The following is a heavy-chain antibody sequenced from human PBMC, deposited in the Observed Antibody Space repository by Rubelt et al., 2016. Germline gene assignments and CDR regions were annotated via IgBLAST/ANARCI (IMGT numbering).Heavy chain of an antibody. CDR3: ARDGSEVAGSFDY. D-gene: IGHD6-19*01. Sequence: QVQLQESGPGLVKPSETLSLTCTVSGGSISSGSYYWGWIRQPPGKGLEWIGSIYYSGSTYYDPSLKSRVTISVDTSKNQFSLKLSSVTAADTAVYYCARDGSEVAGSFDYWGQGTLVTVSS. CDR1: GGSISSGSYY. J-gene: IGHJ4*02. V-gene: IGHV4-39*07. CDR2: IYYSGST.